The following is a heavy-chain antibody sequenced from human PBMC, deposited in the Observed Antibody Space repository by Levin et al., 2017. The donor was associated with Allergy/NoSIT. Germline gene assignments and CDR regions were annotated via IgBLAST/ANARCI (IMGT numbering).Heavy chain of an antibody. CDR2: IDSDGSTT. CDR1: GFTFRSYS. V-gene: IGHV3-74*01. Sequence: LSLPCAASGFTFRSYSMHWVRPAPGKGLVWVSRIDSDGSTTSYADSLKGRFTISRDNAKNTLYLQMNSLRAEDTAVYYCAREGYCSGGSCYEPIDYWGQGTLVTVSS. J-gene: IGHJ4*02. D-gene: IGHD2-15*01. CDR3: AREGYCSGGSCYEPIDY.